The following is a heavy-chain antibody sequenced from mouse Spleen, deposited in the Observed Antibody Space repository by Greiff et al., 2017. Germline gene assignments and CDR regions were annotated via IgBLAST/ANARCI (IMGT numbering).Heavy chain of an antibody. D-gene: IGHD2-10*02. CDR2: IDPENGDT. Sequence: VQLKESGAELVRPGASVKLSCTASGFNIKDDYMHWVKQRPEQGLEWIGWIDPENGDTEYASKFQGKATITADTSSNTAYLQLSSLTSEDTAVYYCTKQEYGNYYFDYWGQGTTLTVSS. CDR1: GFNIKDDY. V-gene: IGHV14-4*01. CDR3: TKQEYGNYYFDY. J-gene: IGHJ2*01.